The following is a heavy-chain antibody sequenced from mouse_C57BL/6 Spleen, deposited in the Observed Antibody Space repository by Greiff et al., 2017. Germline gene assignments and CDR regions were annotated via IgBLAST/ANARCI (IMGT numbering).Heavy chain of an antibody. J-gene: IGHJ4*01. Sequence: QVQLQQSGAELVMPGASVKLSCKASGYTFTSYWMPWVKQRPGQGLEWIGEIDPSDSYTNYTQKFKGKSTLTVDKSSSTAYMQLSSLTSEDSAVYYCARKGIYYDYDDAMDYWGQGTSVTVSS. D-gene: IGHD2-4*01. CDR2: IDPSDSYT. V-gene: IGHV1-69*01. CDR1: GYTFTSYW. CDR3: ARKGIYYDYDDAMDY.